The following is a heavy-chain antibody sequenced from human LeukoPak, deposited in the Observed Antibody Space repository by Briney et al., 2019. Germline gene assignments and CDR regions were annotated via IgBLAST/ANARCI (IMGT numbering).Heavy chain of an antibody. V-gene: IGHV3-23*01. CDR1: GFTFSSYW. J-gene: IGHJ4*02. CDR3: AKDPYYYDSSGYSADY. D-gene: IGHD3-22*01. Sequence: GGSLRLSCAASGFTFSSYWMNWARQAPGKGLEWVSAISGSGGSTYYADSVKGRFTISRDNSKNTLYLQMNSLRAEDTAVYYCAKDPYYYDSSGYSADYWGQGTLVTVSS. CDR2: ISGSGGST.